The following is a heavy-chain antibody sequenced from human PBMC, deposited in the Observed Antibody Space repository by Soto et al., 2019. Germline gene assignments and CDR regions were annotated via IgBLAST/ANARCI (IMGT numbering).Heavy chain of an antibody. Sequence: AETLSLTCAVYGGSFSGYYWSWIRQPPGKGLEWIGGINHSGSTNYNPSLKSRVTISVDTSKNQFSLKLSSVTAAYTAVYYCARGSIITFGGVIVLFDYWGQGTLVTVSS. V-gene: IGHV4-34*01. CDR3: ARGSIITFGGVIVLFDY. J-gene: IGHJ4*02. CDR1: GGSFSGYY. D-gene: IGHD3-16*02. CDR2: INHSGST.